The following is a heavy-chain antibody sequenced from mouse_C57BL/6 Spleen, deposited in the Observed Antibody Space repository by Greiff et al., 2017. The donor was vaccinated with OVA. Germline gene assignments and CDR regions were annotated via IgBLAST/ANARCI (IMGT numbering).Heavy chain of an antibody. V-gene: IGHV10-1*01. CDR3: VRRGEWDGGPWFAY. D-gene: IGHD4-1*01. CDR1: GFSFNTYA. CDR2: IRSKSNNYAT. J-gene: IGHJ3*01. Sequence: EVKLVESGGGLVQPKGSLKLSCAASGFSFNTYAMNWVRQAPGKGLEWVARIRSKSNNYATYYADSVKDRFTISRDDSESMLYLQMNNLKTEDTAMYYCVRRGEWDGGPWFAYWGQGTLVTVSA.